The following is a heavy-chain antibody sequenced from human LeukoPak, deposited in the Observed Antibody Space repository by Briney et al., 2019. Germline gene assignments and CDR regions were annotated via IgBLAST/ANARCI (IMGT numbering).Heavy chain of an antibody. CDR1: GFTFSSFA. CDR3: SKGGGSWFGP. Sequence: QPGGSLRLSSVASGFTFSSFAMSWVRQAPGKGLEWVATVPGTGATTIFYADSVKGRFTISRDNSKNTLYLQMNSLGADDTAVYYCSKGGGSWFGPWGQGTLVTVSS. CDR2: VPGTGATTI. V-gene: IGHV3-23*01. D-gene: IGHD1-26*01. J-gene: IGHJ5*02.